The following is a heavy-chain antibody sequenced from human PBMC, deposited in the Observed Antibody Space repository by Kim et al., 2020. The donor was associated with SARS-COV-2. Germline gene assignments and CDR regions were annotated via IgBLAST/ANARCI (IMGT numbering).Heavy chain of an antibody. J-gene: IGHJ5*01. CDR2: IDFSWST. V-gene: IGHV4-59*02. D-gene: IGHD3-3*01. Sequence: SETLSLTCTVSGGSVSNCFWSWIRQPPGKGLEWIGYIDFSWSTKYNPYLKSRVTISADTPTNQFSLKLISVTAADTALYYCACGGGVSGSLVTGFESWG. CDR1: GGSVSNCF. CDR3: ACGGGVSGSLVTGFES.